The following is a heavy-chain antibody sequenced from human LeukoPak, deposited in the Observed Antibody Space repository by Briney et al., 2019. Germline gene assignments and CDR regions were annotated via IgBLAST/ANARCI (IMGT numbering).Heavy chain of an antibody. CDR2: IYYSGST. Sequence: SETLSLTCTVSGASITTYFWSWIRQPPGKGLEWIGYIYYSGSTKYNPSLKSRVTISVDTSKNQFSLKLTSVTAADTAIYYCARVSKPYIRSGYPYYFDYWGQGPLVTVSS. J-gene: IGHJ4*02. D-gene: IGHD3-3*01. CDR1: GASITTYF. CDR3: ARVSKPYIRSGYPYYFDY. V-gene: IGHV4-59*01.